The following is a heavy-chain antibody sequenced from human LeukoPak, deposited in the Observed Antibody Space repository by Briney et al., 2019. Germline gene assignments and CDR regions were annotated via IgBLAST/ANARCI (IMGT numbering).Heavy chain of an antibody. CDR1: GGSFSGYY. CDR2: INHSGST. V-gene: IGHV4-34*01. Sequence: SETLSLTCAVYGGSFSGYYWSWIRQPPGKGLEWIGEINHSGSTNYNPSLKSRVTISVDTSKNQFSLKLSSVTAADTAVYYCVRCSTSSYCYYGMDVWGKGTTVTVSS. D-gene: IGHD2-2*01. J-gene: IGHJ6*04. CDR3: VRCSTSSYCYYGMDV.